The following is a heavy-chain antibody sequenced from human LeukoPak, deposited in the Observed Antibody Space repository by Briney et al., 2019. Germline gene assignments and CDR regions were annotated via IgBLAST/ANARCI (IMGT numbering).Heavy chain of an antibody. CDR2: ISAYNGNT. J-gene: IGHJ4*02. CDR3: ARSPRGVRGVIDY. Sequence: ASVKVSCKASGYTFTSYGISWVRQAPGQGLEWMGWISAYNGNTNYAQKLQGRVTMTTDTSKSTAYMELRSLRPDDTAVYYCARSPRGVRGVIDYWGQGTLVTVSS. V-gene: IGHV1-18*01. D-gene: IGHD3-10*01. CDR1: GYTFTSYG.